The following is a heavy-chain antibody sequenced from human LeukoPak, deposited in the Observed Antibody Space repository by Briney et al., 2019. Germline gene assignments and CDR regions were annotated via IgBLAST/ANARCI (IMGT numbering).Heavy chain of an antibody. CDR3: GKTTTGYSSGRNPAWPVDY. Sequence: GGSLRLSCTASGFTFSSYAMYWVRQAPGKRLEWVSGIFGSGGTTYYADSVKGRFTISRDNSKNTVYLQMNSLRAEDTAVYYCGKTTTGYSSGRNPAWPVDYWGQGTLVTVSS. CDR2: IFGSGGTT. V-gene: IGHV3-23*01. D-gene: IGHD6-19*01. J-gene: IGHJ4*02. CDR1: GFTFSSYA.